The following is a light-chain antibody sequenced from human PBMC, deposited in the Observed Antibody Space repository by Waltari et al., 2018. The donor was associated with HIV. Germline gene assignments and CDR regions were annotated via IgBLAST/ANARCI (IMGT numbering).Light chain of an antibody. J-gene: IGKJ1*01. Sequence: EIVMTQSPATLSVSPGERATLSCRASQSVSSNLAWYQQKPGQAPRLLIYGASTRATGIPARCSGSGSGTEFTLTIRSLQSEDFAVYYCQQYNNWTFGQGTKVEIK. CDR1: QSVSSN. CDR2: GAS. V-gene: IGKV3-15*01. CDR3: QQYNNWT.